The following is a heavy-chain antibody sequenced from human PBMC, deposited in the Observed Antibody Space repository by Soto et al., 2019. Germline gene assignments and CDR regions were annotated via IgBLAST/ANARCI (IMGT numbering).Heavy chain of an antibody. V-gene: IGHV3-48*04. CDR1: GFTFSSYS. D-gene: IGHD3-3*01. CDR3: AIGGGQIYYSGMDV. J-gene: IGHJ6*02. Sequence: GSLRLSCAASGFTFSSYSMNWVRQAPGKGLETLCYISGTGDTTSYADSVKGRFTISRDNAKNSLFLHLNSLSAGDTAVYYCAIGGGQIYYSGMDVWGQGTTVTVSS. CDR2: ISGTGDTT.